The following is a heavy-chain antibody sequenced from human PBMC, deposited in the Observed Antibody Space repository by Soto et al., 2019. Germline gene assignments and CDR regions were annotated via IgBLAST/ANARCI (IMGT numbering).Heavy chain of an antibody. Sequence: GGSLRLSCAASGFTFISYAMHWVLQAPGKGLEWVAVISYDGSNKYYADSVKGRFTISRDDSKNTLYLQMNSLRAEDTAVYYCARDGAMIGFDYWGQGTLVTVSS. J-gene: IGHJ4*02. CDR1: GFTFISYA. CDR3: ARDGAMIGFDY. V-gene: IGHV3-30-3*01. D-gene: IGHD3-22*01. CDR2: ISYDGSNK.